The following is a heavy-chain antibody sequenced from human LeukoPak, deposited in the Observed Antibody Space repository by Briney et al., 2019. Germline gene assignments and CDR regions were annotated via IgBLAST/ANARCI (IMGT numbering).Heavy chain of an antibody. Sequence: PSETLSLTCTVSGGSISSSSYYWGWIRQPPGKGLEWIGSIYYSGSTYYNPSLKSRVTMSVDTSKNQFSLRLSSVTAADTAVYYCARQTYYYDSGSYHNWFDPWGQGTLVTVSS. CDR1: GGSISSSSYY. V-gene: IGHV4-39*01. CDR2: IYYSGST. J-gene: IGHJ5*02. D-gene: IGHD3-10*01. CDR3: ARQTYYYDSGSYHNWFDP.